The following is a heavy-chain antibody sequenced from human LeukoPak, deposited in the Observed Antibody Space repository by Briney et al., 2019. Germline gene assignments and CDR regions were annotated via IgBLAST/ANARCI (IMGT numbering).Heavy chain of an antibody. J-gene: IGHJ6*03. D-gene: IGHD3-10*01. CDR2: ISGSGVSA. CDR3: AKDSAFYYIDV. V-gene: IGHV3-23*01. Sequence: GGSLRLSCAASGFTFGTYAMSWVRQAPGKGLEWVSTISGSGVSAYYADSVKGRFTISRDNSKNTLYLQMNSLKGDDTAVYYCAKDSAFYYIDVWGKGTTVIISS. CDR1: GFTFGTYA.